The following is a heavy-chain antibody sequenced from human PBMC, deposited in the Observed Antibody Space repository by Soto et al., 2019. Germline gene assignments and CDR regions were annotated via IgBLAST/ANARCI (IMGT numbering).Heavy chain of an antibody. CDR1: GYSFTSFW. J-gene: IGHJ6*02. Sequence: PVESLKISRRGSGYSFTSFWIGWVRQMPGKGLEWMGIIYPGESDTIYSPSFQGQVTISADKSISTAYLQWSSLKASDTAMYYCAIHAEPYYGMYVWVQGTTVTVSS. D-gene: IGHD2-8*01. CDR3: AIHAEPYYGMYV. CDR2: IYPGESDT. V-gene: IGHV5-51*01.